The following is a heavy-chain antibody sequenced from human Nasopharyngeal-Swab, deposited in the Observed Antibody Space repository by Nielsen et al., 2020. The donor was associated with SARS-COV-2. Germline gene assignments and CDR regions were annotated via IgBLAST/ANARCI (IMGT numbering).Heavy chain of an antibody. Sequence: GRSLRLSCAASGFTFSSYSMNWVRQAPEKGLEWVSYISSSSSTIYYADSVKGRFTISRDNAKNSLYLQMNSLRAEDTAVYYCARDSCSGGSCYSDFDYWGQGTLVTVSS. J-gene: IGHJ4*02. D-gene: IGHD2-15*01. CDR3: ARDSCSGGSCYSDFDY. CDR1: GFTFSSYS. CDR2: ISSSSSTI. V-gene: IGHV3-48*04.